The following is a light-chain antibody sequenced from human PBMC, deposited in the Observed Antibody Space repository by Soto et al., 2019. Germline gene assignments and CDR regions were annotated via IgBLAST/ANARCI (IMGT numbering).Light chain of an antibody. Sequence: QLVLTQPPSVSGAPGQRVTISCTGSSSNIGAGYDVHWYQQLPGTAPKLLIYGNSNRPSGVPDRFSGSKSGTSASLAITGIQAEDEADYYCQSHDSSLRGWVFGGGTKLTV. CDR2: GNS. V-gene: IGLV1-40*01. J-gene: IGLJ3*02. CDR3: QSHDSSLRGWV. CDR1: SSNIGAGYD.